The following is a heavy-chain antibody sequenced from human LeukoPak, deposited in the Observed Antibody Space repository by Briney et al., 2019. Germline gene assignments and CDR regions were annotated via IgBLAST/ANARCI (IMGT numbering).Heavy chain of an antibody. CDR1: GFTFTTYG. CDR3: AKAPLAYRTSGSYACGMDV. D-gene: IGHD3-10*01. CDR2: ISSDGSNY. Sequence: GRSLRLSCEASGFTFTTYGMHWGRQAPGEGLEWMAVISSDGSNYYYADSVRGRFTISRDNSKNTLYLQMNSLRVEDTAVYYCAKAPLAYRTSGSYACGMDVWGQGTTVTVSS. J-gene: IGHJ6*02. V-gene: IGHV3-30*18.